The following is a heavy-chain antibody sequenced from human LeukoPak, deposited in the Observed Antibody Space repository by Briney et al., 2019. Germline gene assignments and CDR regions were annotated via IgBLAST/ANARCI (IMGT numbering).Heavy chain of an antibody. CDR1: GGSISSSYY. Sequence: SETLSLTCAVSGGSISSSYYWGWIRQPPGKGLEWIGSIYYSGSTYYNSSLKSRVTISVDTSKNQFSLKLSSVTAADTAVYYCARTRYYYNSRSYGAPYYFDYWGQGTLVTVSS. V-gene: IGHV4-39*01. J-gene: IGHJ4*02. D-gene: IGHD3-10*01. CDR2: IYYSGST. CDR3: ARTRYYYNSRSYGAPYYFDY.